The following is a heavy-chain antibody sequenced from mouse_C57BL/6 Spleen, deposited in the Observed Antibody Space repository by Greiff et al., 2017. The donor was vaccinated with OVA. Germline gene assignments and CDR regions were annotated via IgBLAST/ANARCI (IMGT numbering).Heavy chain of an antibody. CDR3: ARKGNWDSFAY. CDR1: GYTFTSYW. V-gene: IGHV1-69*01. Sequence: VQLQQSGAELVMPGASVKLSCKASGYTFTSYWMHWVKQRPGQGLEWIGEIDPSDSYTNYNQKFKGKSTLTVDKSSSTAYMQLSSLTSEDSAVYYCARKGNWDSFAYWGQGTLVTVSA. J-gene: IGHJ3*01. CDR2: IDPSDSYT. D-gene: IGHD4-1*01.